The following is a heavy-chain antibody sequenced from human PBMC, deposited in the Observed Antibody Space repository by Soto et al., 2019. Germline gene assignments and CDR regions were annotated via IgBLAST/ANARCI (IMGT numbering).Heavy chain of an antibody. D-gene: IGHD2-2*01. J-gene: IGHJ4*02. CDR3: VKVLARGVGVPRFYFDS. V-gene: IGHV3-74*01. CDR1: GFTFSNSW. CDR2: INADGTST. Sequence: DVQLVESGGGFVQPGGSLRLSCAASGFTFSNSWLHWVRQVSGKGLEWVSRINADGTSTSYADSVKGRFTISRDNAKNTLYLHVNSLRAEDTAVYYCVKVLARGVGVPRFYFDSWGQGALVTVSS.